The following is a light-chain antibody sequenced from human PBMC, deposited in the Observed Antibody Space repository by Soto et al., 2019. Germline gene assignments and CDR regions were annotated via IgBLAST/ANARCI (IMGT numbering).Light chain of an antibody. J-gene: IGKJ5*01. CDR1: QSISRSY. Sequence: EIVLTQSPGTLSLSPGERATLSCRASQSISRSYLAWYQQKSGQAPRLLIHGASNRATGIADRFSGSGSGTYFPLTISGLEPEDFAVYYCQQYHDAPISFGQGTRLEIK. CDR2: GAS. CDR3: QQYHDAPIS. V-gene: IGKV3-20*01.